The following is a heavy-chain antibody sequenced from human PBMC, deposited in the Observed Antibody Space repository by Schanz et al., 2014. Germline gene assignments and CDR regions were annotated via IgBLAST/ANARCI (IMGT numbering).Heavy chain of an antibody. D-gene: IGHD3-10*01. J-gene: IGHJ6*02. V-gene: IGHV3-48*04. CDR3: ARDFDDRRGYGSGYCLGDCMDV. CDR1: GFTFSSYG. Sequence: EADLVESGGGLIQRGESLRLSCVASGFTFSSYGMHWVRQAPGKGLEWVSDISSGSSYANYADSVKGRFTISRDNAKNSLYLQMNSLRAEDTAVYYCARDFDDRRGYGSGYCLGDCMDVWGQGTTVTVSS. CDR2: ISSGSSYA.